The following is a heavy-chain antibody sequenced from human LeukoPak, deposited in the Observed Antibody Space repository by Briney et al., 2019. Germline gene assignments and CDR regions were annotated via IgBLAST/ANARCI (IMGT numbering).Heavy chain of an antibody. CDR3: ASQIRFDSPLDY. J-gene: IGHJ4*02. CDR2: INHSGST. D-gene: IGHD3-22*01. CDR1: NGSFSGY. Sequence: SETLSLTSTVYNGSFSGYWSWIRQPPGKGLEWIGEINHSGSTTYNPSLKGRVTISVDTSKKQFSLKLNSVTAADTAVYYCASQIRFDSPLDYWGQGTLVTVSP. V-gene: IGHV4-34*01.